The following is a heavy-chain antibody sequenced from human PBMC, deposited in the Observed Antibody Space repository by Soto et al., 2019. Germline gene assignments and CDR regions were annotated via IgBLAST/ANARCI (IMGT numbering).Heavy chain of an antibody. Sequence: EVQLVESGGGLVQPGRSLRLSCAASGFTFDDYAMHWVRQAPGKGLEWVSGISWNSGSIGYADSVKGRFTISRDNAKNSLYLQMNSLRTEDTALYYCAKDIVKDFWSGSFDYWGQGTLVTVSS. CDR2: ISWNSGSI. D-gene: IGHD3-3*01. CDR3: AKDIVKDFWSGSFDY. J-gene: IGHJ4*02. CDR1: GFTFDDYA. V-gene: IGHV3-9*01.